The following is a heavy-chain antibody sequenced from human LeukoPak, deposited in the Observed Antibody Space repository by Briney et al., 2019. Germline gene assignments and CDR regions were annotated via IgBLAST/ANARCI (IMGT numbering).Heavy chain of an antibody. V-gene: IGHV1-69*06. CDR1: GGTFSSYA. Sequence: ASVKVSCKASGGTFSSYAISWVRQAPGQGLEWMGGIIPIFGTANYAQKFQGRVTITADKSTSTAYMELSSLRSEDTAVYYCARDKAFLGYYDTSGYFQQWFDSWGQGTLVTVSS. CDR2: IIPIFGTA. CDR3: ARDKAFLGYYDTSGYFQQWFDS. D-gene: IGHD3-22*01. J-gene: IGHJ5*01.